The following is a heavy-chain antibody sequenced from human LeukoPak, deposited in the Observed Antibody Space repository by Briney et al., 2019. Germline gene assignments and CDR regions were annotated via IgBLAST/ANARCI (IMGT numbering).Heavy chain of an antibody. V-gene: IGHV4-34*01. CDR2: INHSGST. CDR1: GGSFSGYY. Sequence: KASETLSLTCAVYGGSFSGYYWSWIRQPPGKGLEWIGEINHSGSTNYNPSLKSRVPILVDTSKNQFSLKLSSVTAADTAVYYCAIRWSGYYTGWFDPWGQGTLVTVSS. J-gene: IGHJ5*02. D-gene: IGHD3-3*01. CDR3: AIRWSGYYTGWFDP.